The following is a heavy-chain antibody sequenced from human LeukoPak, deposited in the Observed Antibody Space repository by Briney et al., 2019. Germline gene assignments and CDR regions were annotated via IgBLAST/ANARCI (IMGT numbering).Heavy chain of an antibody. Sequence: PSQTLSLTCTVSGGSISSGGYYWSWIRQHPGKGLEWIGYIYYSGSTYYNPSLKSRVIISVDTSKNQFSLKLSSVTAADTAVYYCARDGHYGSGSFDYWGQGILVTVSS. CDR2: IYYSGST. J-gene: IGHJ4*02. D-gene: IGHD3-10*01. V-gene: IGHV4-31*03. CDR3: ARDGHYGSGSFDY. CDR1: GGSISSGGYY.